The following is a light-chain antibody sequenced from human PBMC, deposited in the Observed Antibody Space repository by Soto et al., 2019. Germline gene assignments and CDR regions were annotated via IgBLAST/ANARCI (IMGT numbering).Light chain of an antibody. V-gene: IGKV3-20*01. CDR3: QQYGSSSTWT. J-gene: IGKJ1*01. Sequence: EIVLTQSPGTLSLSPGERATLSCRASQSVSSAYLAWYQHKPGRPPTLLIYAASSRVTGIPDRFSGSGSGTDFTLTISRLEPEDFAVYYCQQYGSSSTWTFGQGTKVELK. CDR1: QSVSSAY. CDR2: AAS.